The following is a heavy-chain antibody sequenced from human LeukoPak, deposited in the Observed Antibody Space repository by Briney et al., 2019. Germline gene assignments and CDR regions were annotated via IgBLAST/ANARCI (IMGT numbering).Heavy chain of an antibody. Sequence: GGSLRLSCAASGFTFSSYAMSWVRQAPGKGPEWVSAISGSGGSTYYADSVKGRFTISRDNSKNTLYLQMNSLRAEDTAVYYCAKADLAVAGSDLDYWGQGTLVTVSS. D-gene: IGHD6-19*01. CDR2: ISGSGGST. V-gene: IGHV3-23*01. CDR1: GFTFSSYA. J-gene: IGHJ4*02. CDR3: AKADLAVAGSDLDY.